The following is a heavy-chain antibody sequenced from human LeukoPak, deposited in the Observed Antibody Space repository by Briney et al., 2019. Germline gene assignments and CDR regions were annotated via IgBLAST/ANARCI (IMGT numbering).Heavy chain of an antibody. Sequence: GGSLRLSCAASGFTFSSYAMHWVRQAPGKGLEYVSAISSNGGSIYYANSVKGRFTISRDNSKNTLYLQMGSLRAEDMAVYYCARDFDGRLDYWGQGTLVTVSS. CDR1: GFTFSSYA. V-gene: IGHV3-64*01. J-gene: IGHJ4*02. CDR3: ARDFDGRLDY. D-gene: IGHD5-24*01. CDR2: ISSNGGSI.